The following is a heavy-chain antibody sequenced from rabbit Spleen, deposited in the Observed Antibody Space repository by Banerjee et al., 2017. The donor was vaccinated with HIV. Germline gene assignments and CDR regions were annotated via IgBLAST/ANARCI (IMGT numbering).Heavy chain of an antibody. J-gene: IGHJ4*01. Sequence: QSLEESGGDLVKPEGSLTLTCAASGIDFSGTVYVCWVRQAPGKGLDWIACIFAGGTDTTYYASWAQGRFTISKTSSTTVTLQMTSLTVADTATYFCARGSAAMTMVITGFYFNLWGPGTLVT. D-gene: IGHD2-1*01. V-gene: IGHV1S40*01. CDR3: ARGSAAMTMVITGFYFNL. CDR1: GIDFSGTVY. CDR2: IFAGGTDTT.